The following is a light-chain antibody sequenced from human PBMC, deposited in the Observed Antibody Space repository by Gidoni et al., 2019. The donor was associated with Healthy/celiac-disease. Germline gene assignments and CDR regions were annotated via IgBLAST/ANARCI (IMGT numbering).Light chain of an antibody. Sequence: YQLTHPPSVSVSPGQTASITCSGDKLGDKYACWYQQKPGQSPVLVIYQDSKRPSGIPERFSGSNSGNTATLTISGTQAMDEADYYCQAWDSSTGVFGTGTKVTVL. CDR3: QAWDSSTGV. CDR2: QDS. V-gene: IGLV3-1*01. J-gene: IGLJ1*01. CDR1: KLGDKY.